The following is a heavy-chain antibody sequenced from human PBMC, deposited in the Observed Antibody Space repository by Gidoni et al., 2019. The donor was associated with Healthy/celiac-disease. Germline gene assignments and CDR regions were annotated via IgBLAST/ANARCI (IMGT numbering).Heavy chain of an antibody. J-gene: IGHJ3*02. CDR1: GYTFTDDY. V-gene: IGHV1-2*02. CDR2: INPNNGGT. D-gene: IGHD1-26*01. CDR3: ARAPLEWELGDAFDI. Sequence: QVQLVQYGAEVKKPGASMKVSCTASGYTFTDDYMHWGRQAPGQGLEWMGWINPNNGGTNYAQKFQGRVTMTRDTSISTAYMDLSRLRSDDTAVYYCARAPLEWELGDAFDIWGQGTMVTVSS.